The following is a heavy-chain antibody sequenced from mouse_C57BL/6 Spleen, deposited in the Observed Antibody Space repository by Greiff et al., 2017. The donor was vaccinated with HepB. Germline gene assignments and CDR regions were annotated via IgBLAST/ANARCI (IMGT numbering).Heavy chain of an antibody. CDR1: GFTFSSYT. V-gene: IGHV5-9*01. Sequence: EVQLVESGGGLVKPGGSLKLSCAASGFTFSSYTMSWVRQTPEKRLEWVATISGGGGNTYYPDSVKGRFTISRDNAKNTLNLQMSSLRSEDTALYYCARTTMVPFAYWGQGTLVTVSA. CDR3: ARTTMVPFAY. D-gene: IGHD2-2*01. J-gene: IGHJ3*01. CDR2: ISGGGGNT.